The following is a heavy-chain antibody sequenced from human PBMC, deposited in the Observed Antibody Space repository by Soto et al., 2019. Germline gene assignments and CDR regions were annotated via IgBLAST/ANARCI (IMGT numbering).Heavy chain of an antibody. V-gene: IGHV1-69*01. CDR3: PRSPGSSTSLQIYYYYYYGMDV. D-gene: IGHD2-2*01. CDR2: IIPIPGTA. Sequence: QVQLVQSGAEVKKPGSSVKVSCKASGGTFGSYAISWVRQAPGQGLEWMGGIIPIPGTANYAQKFEGRVTIAADESTSTAYMALSSLRSEDTAVYYCPRSPGSSTSLQIYYYYYYGMDVWGQGTTVTGSS. J-gene: IGHJ6*02. CDR1: GGTFGSYA.